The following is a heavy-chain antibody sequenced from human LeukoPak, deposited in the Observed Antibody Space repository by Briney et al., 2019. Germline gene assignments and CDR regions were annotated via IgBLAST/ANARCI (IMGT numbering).Heavy chain of an antibody. V-gene: IGHV1-8*01. D-gene: IGHD4-17*01. CDR3: ARGTYGEYYYYYGMDV. Sequence: ASVKVSCKASGYTFISYDINWVRQATGQGLEWMGWMNPNSGNTGYAQKFQGRVTMTRNTSISTAYMELSSLRSEDTAVYYCARGTYGEYYYYYGMDVWGQGTTVTVSS. CDR2: MNPNSGNT. J-gene: IGHJ6*02. CDR1: GYTFISYD.